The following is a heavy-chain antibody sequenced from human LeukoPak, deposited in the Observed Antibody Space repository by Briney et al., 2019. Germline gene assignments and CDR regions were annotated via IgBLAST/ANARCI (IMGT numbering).Heavy chain of an antibody. D-gene: IGHD3-22*01. J-gene: IGHJ4*02. Sequence: GGSLRLSXAASGFTFSSYAMSWVRQAPGKGLEWVSAISGSGGSTYYADSVKGRFTISRDNSKNTLYLQMNSLRAEDTAVYYCAKLLIEYYYDSSGYLDYWGQGTLVTVSS. V-gene: IGHV3-23*01. CDR2: ISGSGGST. CDR3: AKLLIEYYYDSSGYLDY. CDR1: GFTFSSYA.